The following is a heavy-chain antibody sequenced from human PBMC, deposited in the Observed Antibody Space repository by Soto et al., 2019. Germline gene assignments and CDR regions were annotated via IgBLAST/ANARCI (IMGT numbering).Heavy chain of an antibody. CDR3: ARDRFYYDSSEYHFDY. Sequence: ASVKVSCKASGYTFTSYGISWVRQVPGQGLEWMGWISAYNGNTNYAQKLQGRVTMTTDTSTSTAYMELRSLRSDEKAVYYCARDRFYYDSSEYHFDYWGQGTLVTVSS. V-gene: IGHV1-18*01. CDR2: ISAYNGNT. CDR1: GYTFTSYG. D-gene: IGHD3-22*01. J-gene: IGHJ4*02.